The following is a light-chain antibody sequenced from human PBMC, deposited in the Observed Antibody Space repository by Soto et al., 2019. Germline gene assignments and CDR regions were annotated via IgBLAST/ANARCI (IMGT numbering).Light chain of an antibody. CDR2: GAS. V-gene: IGKV3-20*01. Sequence: EIVLTQSPGTLSLTPGERATLSCRASHSVSSSYLAWYQQKPGQAPRLLIYGASSRATGIPDRFSGSGSGTDFTITISRLEPEDFAVYYCQQYGSSPTWTFGQGTKVDIK. CDR1: HSVSSSY. J-gene: IGKJ1*01. CDR3: QQYGSSPTWT.